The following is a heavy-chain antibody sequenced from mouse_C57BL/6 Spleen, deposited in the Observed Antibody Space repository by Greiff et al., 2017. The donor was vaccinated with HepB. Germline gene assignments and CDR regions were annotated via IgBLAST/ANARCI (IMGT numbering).Heavy chain of an antibody. CDR3: ARGGLGPVYFDY. D-gene: IGHD4-1*01. CDR2: INYDGSST. CDR1: GFTFSDYY. Sequence: EVKLMESEGGLVQPGRSMKLSCTASGFTFSDYYMAWVRQVPEKGLEWVANINYDGSSTYYLDSLKSRFIISRDNAKNILYLQMSSLKSEDTATYYCARGGLGPVYFDYWGQGTTLTVSS. J-gene: IGHJ2*01. V-gene: IGHV5-16*01.